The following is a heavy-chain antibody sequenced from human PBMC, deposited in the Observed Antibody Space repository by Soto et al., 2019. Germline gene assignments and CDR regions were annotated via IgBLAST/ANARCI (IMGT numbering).Heavy chain of an antibody. CDR3: AKDLSAGYYGSGSYYRSYYFDY. V-gene: IGHV3-23*01. CDR1: GFTFSSYA. CDR2: ISGSGGTT. J-gene: IGHJ4*02. Sequence: GGSLRLSCAASGFTFSSYAMSWVRQAPGKGLEWVSAISGSGGTTYYADSVKGRFTISRDKSKNTLYLQMNSLRAEDMAVYYCAKDLSAGYYGSGSYYRSYYFDYWGQGTLVTVSS. D-gene: IGHD3-10*01.